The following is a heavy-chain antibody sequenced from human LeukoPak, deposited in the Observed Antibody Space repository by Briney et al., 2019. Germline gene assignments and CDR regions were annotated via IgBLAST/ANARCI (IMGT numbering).Heavy chain of an antibody. J-gene: IGHJ4*02. CDR3: ARSNQADDY. V-gene: IGHV3-74*01. Sequence: GGSLRLSCAASGFTFSSYWMHWVRQVPGKGLVWVARINPGGSSITYADSVKGRFTISRDNAKNTLYLQMDNLRAEATSVYYCARSNQADDYWGQGTLVTVSS. CDR1: GFTFSSYW. D-gene: IGHD1-14*01. CDR2: INPGGSSI.